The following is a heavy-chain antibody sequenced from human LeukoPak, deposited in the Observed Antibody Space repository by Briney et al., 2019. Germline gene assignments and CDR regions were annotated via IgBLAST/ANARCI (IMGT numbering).Heavy chain of an antibody. Sequence: GGSLRLSCAASGFTFSSYAMYWVRQAPGKGLEWVAVISYDGSNKYYADSLKGRFTISRDNARNSVYLQMTSLRAEDTAIYYCAREGPKSDPFDSWGQGTLVTVSS. CDR2: ISYDGSNK. V-gene: IGHV3-30*04. J-gene: IGHJ4*02. CDR1: GFTFSSYA. CDR3: AREGPKSDPFDS.